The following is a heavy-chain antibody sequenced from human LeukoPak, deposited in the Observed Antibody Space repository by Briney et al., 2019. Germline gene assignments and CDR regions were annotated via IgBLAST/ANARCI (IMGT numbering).Heavy chain of an antibody. CDR2: ISASNGNT. CDR1: GYTFTGYG. CDR3: ARDLQPGLDYYDSSGYGGDY. J-gene: IGHJ4*02. Sequence: VASVKVSCKTSGYTFTGYGINWVRQAPGQGLGWMGWISASNGNTNYAQKLQGRVTMTTDTSTSTAYMELRSLRSDDTAVYFCARDLQPGLDYYDSSGYGGDYWGQGTLVTVSS. D-gene: IGHD3-22*01. V-gene: IGHV1-18*01.